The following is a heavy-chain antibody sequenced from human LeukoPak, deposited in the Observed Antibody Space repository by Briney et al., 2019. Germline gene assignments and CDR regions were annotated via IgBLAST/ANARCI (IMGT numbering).Heavy chain of an antibody. Sequence: GGSLRLSCVVSGISLGNYAMSWVRQAPGKGLEWVSYISERGGSTTYADSVKGRFTISRDNSLNTLYLQMSSLRAEDADVYFCAKRGVVIRGILVIGYHQEAYHYDYWGQGVLVTVSS. J-gene: IGHJ4*02. CDR2: ISERGGST. CDR1: GISLGNYA. CDR3: AKRGVVIRGILVIGYHQEAYHYDY. V-gene: IGHV3-23*01. D-gene: IGHD3-10*01.